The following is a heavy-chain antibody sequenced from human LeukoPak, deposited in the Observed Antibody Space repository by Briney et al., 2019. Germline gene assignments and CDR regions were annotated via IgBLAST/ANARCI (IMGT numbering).Heavy chain of an antibody. D-gene: IGHD3-10*01. CDR1: GGSFSGYY. CDR2: IPHSGST. CDR3: ARGFVSSWFGELLVDGFDP. J-gene: IGHJ5*02. V-gene: IGHV4-34*01. Sequence: SETLSLTCPVYGGSFSGYYWIRQPPGQGLEWDGEIPHSGSTNYNPSLKSRGTMSVDTSRNQFSLNLSSVTAADTAMYYCARGFVSSWFGELLVDGFDPWGQGTLVTVSS.